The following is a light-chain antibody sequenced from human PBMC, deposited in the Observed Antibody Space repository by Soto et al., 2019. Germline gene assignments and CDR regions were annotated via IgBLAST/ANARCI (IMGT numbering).Light chain of an antibody. CDR3: QSSDLTLSGSGV. Sequence: QSALTQPPSASGSPGQSVTISCTGTSSDVGGYNYVSWYQQHPGKAPKLMIYEVTKRPSGVPDRFSGSKSGNTASLTVSGLQAEDEAVYYCQSSDLTLSGSGVFGGGTKLTVL. V-gene: IGLV2-8*01. CDR2: EVT. CDR1: SSDVGGYNY. J-gene: IGLJ3*02.